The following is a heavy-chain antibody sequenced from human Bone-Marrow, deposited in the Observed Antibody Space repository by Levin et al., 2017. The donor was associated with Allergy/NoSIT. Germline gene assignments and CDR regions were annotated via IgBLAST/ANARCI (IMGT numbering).Heavy chain of an antibody. CDR3: ATASGDVWARAFDI. D-gene: IGHD3-16*01. CDR1: GYSFTSYW. Sequence: GESLKISCKASGYSFTSYWIGWVRQMPGKGLEWMGIIYPDDSDTKYRPAFQGQVTISADKSITTAYLQWNSLRSSDSAMYFCATASGDVWARAFDIWGQGTKATVSS. J-gene: IGHJ3*02. CDR2: IYPDDSDT. V-gene: IGHV5-51*01.